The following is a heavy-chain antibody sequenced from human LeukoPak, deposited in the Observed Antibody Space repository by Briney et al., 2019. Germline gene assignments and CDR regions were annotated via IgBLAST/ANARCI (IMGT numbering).Heavy chain of an antibody. Sequence: ASVKVSCKASGYTLTSYYMHWVRQAPGQGLERMGIINPSGGSTSYAQKFQGRVTMTRDTSTSTVYMELSSLRSEDTAVYYCARDIVGAMVRFDYWGQGTLVTVSS. CDR1: GYTLTSYY. D-gene: IGHD1-26*01. CDR2: INPSGGST. CDR3: ARDIVGAMVRFDY. V-gene: IGHV1-46*01. J-gene: IGHJ4*02.